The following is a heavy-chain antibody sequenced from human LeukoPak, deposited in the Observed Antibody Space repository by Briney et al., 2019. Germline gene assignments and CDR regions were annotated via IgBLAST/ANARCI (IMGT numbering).Heavy chain of an antibody. J-gene: IGHJ6*02. D-gene: IGHD2-15*01. CDR3: ASLFGYCSGGSCYSGHTYYYYYGMDV. Sequence: GGSLRLSCAASGFTVSNNYMSWVRQAPGKGLEWVSVIYSGGTTYYADSVKGRFTISRDNAKNSLYLQMNSLRAEDTAVYYCASLFGYCSGGSCYSGHTYYYYYGMDVWGQGTTVTVSS. CDR1: GFTVSNNY. CDR2: IYSGGTT. V-gene: IGHV3-66*01.